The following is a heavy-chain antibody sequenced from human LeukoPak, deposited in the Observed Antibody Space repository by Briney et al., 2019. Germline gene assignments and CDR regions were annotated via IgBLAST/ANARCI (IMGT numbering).Heavy chain of an antibody. D-gene: IGHD2-8*01. J-gene: IGHJ4*02. CDR1: GFTFSSYW. V-gene: IGHV3-74*01. CDR2: IKSDGTIT. CDR3: AGRSCSDGVCPLDY. Sequence: GGSLRLSCAASGFTFSSYWMHWVRQAPGRGLVWVSRIKSDGTITTYADSVKGRFTISRDNAKNSLFLQMNSLRAEDTAVYFCAGRSCSDGVCPLDYWGQGVLSPSPQ.